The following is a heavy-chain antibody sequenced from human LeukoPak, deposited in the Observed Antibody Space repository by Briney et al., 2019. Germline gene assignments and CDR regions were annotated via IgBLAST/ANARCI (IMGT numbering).Heavy chain of an antibody. CDR1: GFTFSTYA. CDR3: AREIEVLPAATSDYYYAMDV. CDR2: VTAGGATT. Sequence: GGSLRLSCAASGFTFSTYAMAWVRQAPGKGLEWVSGVTAGGATTFYADSVKGRFTISRDNSKNTLYLQMNSLRAEDTAVYYCAREIEVLPAATSDYYYAMDVWGQGTTVTVSS. V-gene: IGHV3-23*01. J-gene: IGHJ6*02. D-gene: IGHD2-15*01.